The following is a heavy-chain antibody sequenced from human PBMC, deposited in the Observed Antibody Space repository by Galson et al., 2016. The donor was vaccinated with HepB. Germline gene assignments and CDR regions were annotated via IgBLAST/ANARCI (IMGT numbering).Heavy chain of an antibody. Sequence: SLRLSCATSGFTFNNYGINWVRQAPGKGLEWVAVISYDGNNRHYADAVKGRFTISRDSSTNTVYLQMNSLRADDTAVYFCARDRGLLRYYYGMDVWGQGTTVTVSS. CDR1: GFTFNNYG. D-gene: IGHD4-17*01. V-gene: IGHV3-33*08. CDR2: ISYDGNNR. CDR3: ARDRGLLRYYYGMDV. J-gene: IGHJ6*02.